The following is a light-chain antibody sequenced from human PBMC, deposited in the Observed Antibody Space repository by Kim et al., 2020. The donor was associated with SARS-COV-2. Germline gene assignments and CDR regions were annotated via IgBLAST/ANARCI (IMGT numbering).Light chain of an antibody. Sequence: QSVLTQPPSVSGAPGQRVTISCTGSSSNIGAGYDVHWYQQLPGTAPKLLIYVNSNRPSGVPDRFSGSKSGTSASLAITGLQAEDEADYYCQSYDSSLSGSVVFGGGTQLTVL. CDR3: QSYDSSLSGSVV. J-gene: IGLJ2*01. CDR1: SSNIGAGYD. V-gene: IGLV1-40*01. CDR2: VNS.